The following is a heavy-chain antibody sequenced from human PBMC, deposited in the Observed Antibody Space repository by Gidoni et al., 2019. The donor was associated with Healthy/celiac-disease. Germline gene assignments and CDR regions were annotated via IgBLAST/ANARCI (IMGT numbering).Heavy chain of an antibody. V-gene: IGHV5-10-1*03. CDR2: IDPSDSYT. Sequence: DVQLVQSGAEVKKPGESLRISCKGSGYSFTSYWISWVRQMPGKGLEWMGRIDPSDSYTTCSPSFQGHVTISADKSISTAYLEWSSLKASDTGMYYCARHATVTDHDDWGQGTLVTVSS. D-gene: IGHD4-17*01. CDR1: GYSFTSYW. J-gene: IGHJ4*02. CDR3: ARHATVTDHDD.